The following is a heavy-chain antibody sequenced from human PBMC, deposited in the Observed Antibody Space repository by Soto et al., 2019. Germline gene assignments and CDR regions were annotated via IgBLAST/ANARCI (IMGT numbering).Heavy chain of an antibody. D-gene: IGHD7-27*01. CDR3: ARLESVTRFLGYFDY. J-gene: IGHJ4*02. CDR2: IYYSGST. CDR1: GGSIRRSDYY. V-gene: IGHV4-30-4*08. Sequence: QLQLQESGPGLVKPSQTLSLTCTVSGGSIRRSDYYWSWVRQLPGRGLEWIAYIYYSGSTFYNPSLMSRLAISVDTSRNKFSLVLTSVIAADTALYYCARLESVTRFLGYFDYCGQGIRVTVTS.